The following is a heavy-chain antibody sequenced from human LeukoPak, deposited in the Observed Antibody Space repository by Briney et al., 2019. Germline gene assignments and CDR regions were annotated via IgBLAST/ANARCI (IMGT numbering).Heavy chain of an antibody. D-gene: IGHD2-2*01. Sequence: SETLSLTCTVSGGSISSYYWSWIRQPAGKGLEWIGRIYTSGSTNYNPSLKSRVTMSVDTSKNQFSLKLSSVTAADTAVYYSARVGNIVVGDYYYMDVWGKGTTVTVSS. CDR3: ARVGNIVVGDYYYMDV. CDR2: IYTSGST. J-gene: IGHJ6*03. V-gene: IGHV4-4*07. CDR1: GGSISSYY.